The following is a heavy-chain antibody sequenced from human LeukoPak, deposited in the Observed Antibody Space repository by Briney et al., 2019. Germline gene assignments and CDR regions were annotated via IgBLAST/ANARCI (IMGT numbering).Heavy chain of an antibody. CDR2: IWYDGSTK. J-gene: IGHJ4*02. V-gene: IGHV3-33*01. Sequence: PGRSLRLSCAASGFTFSYCGFHWVRQAPDKGLEWVALIWYDGSTKYYADSVKGRFTISRDNSKNTLYLQMNSLRAEDTAVYYCARDLGTTNYYFDYWGQGTLVTVSS. CDR1: GFTFSYCG. D-gene: IGHD1-26*01. CDR3: ARDLGTTNYYFDY.